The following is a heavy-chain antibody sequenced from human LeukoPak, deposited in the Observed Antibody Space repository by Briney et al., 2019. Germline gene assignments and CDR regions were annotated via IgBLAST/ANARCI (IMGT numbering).Heavy chain of an antibody. J-gene: IGHJ4*02. V-gene: IGHV4-59*01. CDR3: AREIAAADGYFDY. D-gene: IGHD6-13*01. Sequence: SETLSLTCTVSGGSISSYYWSWIRQPPGKGLEWIGYIYYSGSTNYIPSLKSRVTISVDTSKNQFSLKLSSVTAADTAVYYCAREIAAADGYFDYWGQGTLVTVSS. CDR2: IYYSGST. CDR1: GGSISSYY.